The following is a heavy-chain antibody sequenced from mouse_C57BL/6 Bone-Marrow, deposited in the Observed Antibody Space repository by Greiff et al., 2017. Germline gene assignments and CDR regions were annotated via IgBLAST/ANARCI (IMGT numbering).Heavy chain of an antibody. J-gene: IGHJ2*03. V-gene: IGHV1-26*01. CDR2: INPNNGGT. CDR3: ASDYYGSSWCFDY. D-gene: IGHD1-1*01. CDR1: GYTFTDYY. Sequence: EVQLQQSGPELVKPGASVKISCKASGYTFTDYYMNWVKQSNGKSLEWIGDINPNNGGTSYNQKLKGKATLTVDKSSSTAYMARRSLTSEDSAVYYCASDYYGSSWCFDYWGRGTGLPVTS.